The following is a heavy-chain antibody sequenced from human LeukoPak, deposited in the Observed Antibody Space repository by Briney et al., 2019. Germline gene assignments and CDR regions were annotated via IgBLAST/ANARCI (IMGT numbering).Heavy chain of an antibody. CDR1: GYSISSGYY. D-gene: IGHD1-26*01. Sequence: SETLSLTCTVSGYSISSGYYWGWIRQPPGKGLEWIGTIYHGGSTYYNPSLKSRVTISVDTSKNHFSLKLSSVTAPDTPVYYCWRGVVGATYHYMDVWGKGTTVTVSS. CDR3: WRGVVGATYHYMDV. CDR2: IYHGGST. V-gene: IGHV4-38-2*02. J-gene: IGHJ6*03.